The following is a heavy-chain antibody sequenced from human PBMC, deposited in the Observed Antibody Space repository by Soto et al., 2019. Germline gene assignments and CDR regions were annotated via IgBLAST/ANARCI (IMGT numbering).Heavy chain of an antibody. Sequence: EVQLVESGGGLVQPGRSLRLSCAASGFTFDDYAMHWVRQAPGKGLEWVSGIRWNSGSIGYEDSEKGRFTISRDNAKNSLYLQMTSLRAEDTALYYCAKAGFLEWLFAVDYWGQGTLGTVSS. D-gene: IGHD3-3*01. CDR3: AKAGFLEWLFAVDY. J-gene: IGHJ4*02. CDR1: GFTFDDYA. CDR2: IRWNSGSI. V-gene: IGHV3-9*01.